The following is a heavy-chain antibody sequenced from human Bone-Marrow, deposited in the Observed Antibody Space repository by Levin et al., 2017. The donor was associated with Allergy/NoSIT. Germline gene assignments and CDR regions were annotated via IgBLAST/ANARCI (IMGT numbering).Heavy chain of an antibody. J-gene: IGHJ6*03. CDR2: IAPYFGTI. Sequence: PVASVKVSCKASGGTFRTSIVTWVRQAPGQGLEWMGGIAPYFGTIEYAQKFQGRVTFTADDSTAYMELSSLTSEDTALYFCSRAESDYSYFYYMDVWGGGTTVTVTS. V-gene: IGHV1-69*13. D-gene: IGHD5-12*01. CDR1: GGTFRTSI. CDR3: SRAESDYSYFYYMDV.